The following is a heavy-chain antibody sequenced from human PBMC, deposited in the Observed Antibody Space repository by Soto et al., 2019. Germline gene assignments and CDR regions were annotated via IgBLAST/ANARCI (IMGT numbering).Heavy chain of an antibody. Sequence: SETLSLTCTVSGGSISSGGYYWSWIRQHPGKGLEWIGYIYYSGSTYYNPSLKSRVTISVDTSKNQFSLKLSSVTAADTAVYHCARTRTVAGRVDYFDYWGQGTLVTVSS. CDR3: ARTRTVAGRVDYFDY. CDR2: IYYSGST. D-gene: IGHD6-19*01. CDR1: GGSISSGGYY. J-gene: IGHJ4*02. V-gene: IGHV4-31*03.